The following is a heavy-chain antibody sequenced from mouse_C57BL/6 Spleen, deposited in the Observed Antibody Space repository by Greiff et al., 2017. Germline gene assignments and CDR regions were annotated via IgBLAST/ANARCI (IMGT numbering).Heavy chain of an antibody. CDR3: ARAEMGYYAAY. CDR2: IDPSDSET. J-gene: IGHJ3*01. V-gene: IGHV1-52*01. CDR1: GYTFTSYW. D-gene: IGHD2-3*01. Sequence: QVQLQQPGAELVRPGSSVKLSCKASGYTFTSYWMHWVKQRPIQGLEWIGNIDPSDSETHYNQKFKDKATLTVDKSSSTAYMQLSSLTSEDSAVYYCARAEMGYYAAYWGQGTLVTVSA.